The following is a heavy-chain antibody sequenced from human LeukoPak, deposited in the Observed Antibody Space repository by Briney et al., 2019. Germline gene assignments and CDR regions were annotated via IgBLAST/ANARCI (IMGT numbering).Heavy chain of an antibody. CDR1: GFSFSSYT. D-gene: IGHD2-8*01. Sequence: PGGSLRLSCAASGFSFSSYTMHWVRQAPGKGLEWVAVISFDGSNKYYADSVKGRFTISRDNSKNALYLQMNSLGAEDTAVYYCAKDRSCTNNICHGDFDYWGQGTLVTVSS. CDR3: AKDRSCTNNICHGDFDY. J-gene: IGHJ4*02. CDR2: ISFDGSNK. V-gene: IGHV3-30*04.